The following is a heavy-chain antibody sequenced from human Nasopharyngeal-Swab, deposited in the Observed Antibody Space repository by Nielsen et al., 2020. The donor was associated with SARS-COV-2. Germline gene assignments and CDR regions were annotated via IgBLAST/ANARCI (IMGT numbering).Heavy chain of an antibody. CDR1: GGSISSYY. CDR3: ASGGGLWYYDFWSGYSQTSDDFDI. V-gene: IGHV4-59*01. D-gene: IGHD3-3*01. J-gene: IGHJ3*02. Sequence: SETLSLTCTVSGGSISSYYWSWIRQPPGKGLEWIGYIYYSGSTNYNPSLKSRVTISVDTSKNQFSLKLSSVTAADTAVYYCASGGGLWYYDFWSGYSQTSDDFDIWGQGTMVTVSS. CDR2: IYYSGST.